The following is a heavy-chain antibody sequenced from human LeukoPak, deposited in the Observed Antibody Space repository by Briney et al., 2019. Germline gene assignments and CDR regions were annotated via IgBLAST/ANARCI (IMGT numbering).Heavy chain of an antibody. CDR1: GFTFSNYA. D-gene: IGHD1-26*01. V-gene: IGHV3-23*01. J-gene: IGHJ4*02. Sequence: GGSLRLSCAASGFTFSNYAMYWVRQAPGKGLEWVSAISTSGGDTFYPDSMRGRFTISRDNSKNTLYLQMNSLRAEDTAVYYCAKHSGSYFIYYPDSWGQGALVTISS. CDR3: AKHSGSYFIYYPDS. CDR2: ISTSGGDT.